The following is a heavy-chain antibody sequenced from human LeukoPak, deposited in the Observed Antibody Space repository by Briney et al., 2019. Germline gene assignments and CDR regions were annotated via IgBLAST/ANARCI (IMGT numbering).Heavy chain of an antibody. D-gene: IGHD3-3*01. V-gene: IGHV3-48*01. J-gene: IGHJ4*02. CDR2: ISSSSSAI. CDR3: ARGPVELEWLPNYFDY. CDR1: GFILSRYS. Sequence: GSLRLSCAVSGFILSRYSMNWVRQAPGKGPEWLSYISSSSSAIYYADSVRGRFTISRDNAKNSLYLQMNSLRAEDTAVYYCARGPVELEWLPNYFDYWGQGTLVTVSS.